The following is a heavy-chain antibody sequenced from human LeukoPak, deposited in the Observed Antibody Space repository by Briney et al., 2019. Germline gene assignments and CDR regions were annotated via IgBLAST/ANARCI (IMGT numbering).Heavy chain of an antibody. CDR3: ERDRHCSSTSCYNDY. D-gene: IGHD2-2*02. V-gene: IGHV3-20*04. CDR2: INWNGGSR. J-gene: IGHJ4*02. Sequence: GGSLRLSCAASGFTFGGYGMSWIRQAPGKGLEWVSGINWNGGSRGYADSVKGRFTISRDNAKNSLYLQMNSLRAEDTALYYCERDRHCSSTSCYNDYWGQGTLVTVSS. CDR1: GFTFGGYG.